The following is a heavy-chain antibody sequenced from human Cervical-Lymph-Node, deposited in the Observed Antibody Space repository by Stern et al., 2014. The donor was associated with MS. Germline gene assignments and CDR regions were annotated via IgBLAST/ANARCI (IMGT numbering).Heavy chain of an antibody. J-gene: IGHJ6*02. CDR2: ISSSRGTI. V-gene: IGHV3-48*02. CDR3: ARANYDFWSGNSSFQRYYYGMDV. D-gene: IGHD3-3*01. CDR1: GFTFSRYS. Sequence: EVQLLESGGGLVQPGGSLRLSCAASGFTFSRYSMNWVRQAPGKGLEWVSYISSSRGTIYYADSVKGRFTISRDNAKNSLYLQMNSLRDEDTAVYYCARANYDFWSGNSSFQRYYYGMDVWGQGTTVTVSS.